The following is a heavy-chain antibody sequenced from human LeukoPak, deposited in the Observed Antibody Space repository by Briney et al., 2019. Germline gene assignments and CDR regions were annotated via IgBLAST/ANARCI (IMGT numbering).Heavy chain of an antibody. V-gene: IGHV4-34*01. CDR3: ARDSTYSSSGHNWFDP. D-gene: IGHD6-6*01. CDR1: GGSISSGGYY. J-gene: IGHJ5*02. CDR2: INHSGST. Sequence: PSETLSLTCAVSGGSISSGGYYWSWIRQPPGKGLEWIGEINHSGSTNYNPSLKSRVTISVDTSKNQFSLKLSSVTAADTAVYYCARDSTYSSSGHNWFDPWGQGTLVTVSS.